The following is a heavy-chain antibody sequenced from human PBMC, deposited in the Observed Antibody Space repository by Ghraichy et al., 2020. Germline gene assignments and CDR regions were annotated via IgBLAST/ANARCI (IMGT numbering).Heavy chain of an antibody. Sequence: ASVKVSCKVSGYTLTELSMHWVRQAPGKGLEWMGGFDPEDGETIYAQKFQGRVTMTEDTSTDTAYMELSSLRSEDTAVYYCATDFGPYYYGSGSLNNDYWGQGTLVTVSS. CDR2: FDPEDGET. J-gene: IGHJ4*02. V-gene: IGHV1-24*01. CDR1: GYTLTELS. D-gene: IGHD3-10*01. CDR3: ATDFGPYYYGSGSLNNDY.